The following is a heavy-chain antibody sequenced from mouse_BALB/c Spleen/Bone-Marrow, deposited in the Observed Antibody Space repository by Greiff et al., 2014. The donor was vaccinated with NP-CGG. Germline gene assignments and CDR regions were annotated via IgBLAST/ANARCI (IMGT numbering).Heavy chain of an antibody. CDR2: INPSNGRA. D-gene: IGHD1-1*01. J-gene: IGHJ2*01. CDR3: AREMVFDITTVVATGGSYFDY. CDR1: GYTFTSYW. V-gene: IGHV1S81*02. Sequence: VQLQQSGAELVKPGASLKLSCKASGYTFTSYWMHWVKQRPGQGLEWIGEINPSNGRANYNEKFKSKATLTVDKSSSTAYMQLSSLTSEDSAVYYCAREMVFDITTVVATGGSYFDYWGQGTTLTVSS.